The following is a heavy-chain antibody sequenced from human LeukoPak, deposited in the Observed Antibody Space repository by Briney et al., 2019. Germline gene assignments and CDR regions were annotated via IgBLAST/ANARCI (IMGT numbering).Heavy chain of an antibody. V-gene: IGHV1-2*02. CDR1: GYTFTSYD. Sequence: ASVKVSCKASGYTFTSYDINWVRQAPGQGLEWMGWINPNSGGTNYAQKFQGRVTMTRDTSISTAYMELSRLRSDDTAVYYCAREDIVVVPAATSGFYYYYYMDVWGKGATVTVSS. CDR2: INPNSGGT. D-gene: IGHD2-2*01. CDR3: AREDIVVVPAATSGFYYYYYMDV. J-gene: IGHJ6*03.